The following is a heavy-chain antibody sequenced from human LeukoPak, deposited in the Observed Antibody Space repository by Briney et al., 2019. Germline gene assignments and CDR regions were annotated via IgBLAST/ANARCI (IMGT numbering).Heavy chain of an antibody. CDR2: ISDSGTYI. V-gene: IGHV3-21*01. CDR3: ARRVLYYDILTGLNTYYGMDV. J-gene: IGHJ6*01. D-gene: IGHD3-9*01. CDR1: AFTFSNYG. Sequence: GGSLRLSCAASAFTFSNYGMNWVRQAPGKGLEWVSSISDSGTYIYYADSVKGRFTISRDNAKNSLYLQMNSLRAEDTAVYYCARRVLYYDILTGLNTYYGMDVWGKGPRSPSPQ.